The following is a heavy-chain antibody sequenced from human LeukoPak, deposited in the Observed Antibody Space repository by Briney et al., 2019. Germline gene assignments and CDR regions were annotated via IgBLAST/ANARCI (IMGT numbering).Heavy chain of an antibody. CDR1: GGTFSSYA. CDR3: ASGEAPHRTFDY. J-gene: IGHJ4*02. Sequence: SVKVSCKASGGTFSSYAISWVRQAPGQGLEWMGGIIPIFGTANYAQKFQGRVTITADESTSTAYMELSSLRSEDTAVYYCASGEAPHRTFDYWGQGTLVTVSS. CDR2: IIPIFGTA. D-gene: IGHD3-10*01. V-gene: IGHV1-69*13.